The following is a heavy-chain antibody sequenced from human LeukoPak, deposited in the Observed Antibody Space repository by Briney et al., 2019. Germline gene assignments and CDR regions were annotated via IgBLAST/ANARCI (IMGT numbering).Heavy chain of an antibody. D-gene: IGHD2-15*01. J-gene: IGHJ4*02. CDR2: ISSSSSLI. V-gene: IGHV3-48*02. CDR3: ARADCSGGSCYSGY. CDR1: GFSFSTYS. Sequence: GGSLRLSCAASGFSFSTYSMNWVRQAPGKGLEWVSYISSSSSLIYYADSVKGRFTISRDNAKNSLYLQMNSLGDEDTAVYYCARADCSGGSCYSGYWGQGTLVTVSS.